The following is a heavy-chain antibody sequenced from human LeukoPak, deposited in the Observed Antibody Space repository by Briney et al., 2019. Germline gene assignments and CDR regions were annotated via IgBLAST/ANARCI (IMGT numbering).Heavy chain of an antibody. CDR2: IYYRGST. J-gene: IGHJ6*03. CDR1: GGSISSHY. CDR3: ARDSQLFGPHYVFVI. Sequence: SETLSLTCTVSGGSISSHYWSWIRQPPGKGLEWIGYIYYRGSTNYNPSLKSRVTISVDTSKNQFSLKLSSVTAADTAVYYCARDSQLFGPHYVFVIGGKG. D-gene: IGHD3-10*02. V-gene: IGHV4-59*11.